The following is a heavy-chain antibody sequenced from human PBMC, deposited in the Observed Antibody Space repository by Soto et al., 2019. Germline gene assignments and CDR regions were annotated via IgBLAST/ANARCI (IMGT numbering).Heavy chain of an antibody. V-gene: IGHV4-30-4*01. D-gene: IGHD3-16*01. J-gene: IGHJ4*02. Sequence: SETLSLTCTVSGGSTSSDNYWSWIRQPPGKGLEWIGHIYYSGNTDYNPSPKSRLAISIDTSKNQFSLKLSSVTAADTAVYFCAREGGESSDGLYYFDSWGQGSLVTVSS. CDR2: IYYSGNT. CDR3: AREGGESSDGLYYFDS. CDR1: GGSTSSDNY.